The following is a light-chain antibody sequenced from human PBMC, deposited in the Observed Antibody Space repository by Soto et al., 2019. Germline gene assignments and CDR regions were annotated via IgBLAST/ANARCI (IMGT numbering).Light chain of an antibody. J-gene: IGKJ4*01. CDR1: QSISSW. V-gene: IGKV1-5*03. CDR2: KAS. CDR3: QQYNSYPLT. Sequence: DIQMTQSPSTLSASVGDRVTITCRASQSISSWLAWYQQKPGKAPNLLIYKASSLESGVPSRFSGSGSGTEFALTISSLQTDGFATYYCQQYNSYPLTFGGGTQVEIK.